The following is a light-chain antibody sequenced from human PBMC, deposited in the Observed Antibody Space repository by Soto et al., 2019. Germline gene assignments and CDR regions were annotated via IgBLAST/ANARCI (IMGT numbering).Light chain of an antibody. J-gene: IGKJ5*01. CDR1: QSVSSSY. Sequence: EIVLTQSPGTLSLSPGERATLSCRASQSVSSSYLAWYQQKPGQAPRLLIYGASSRATAIPDRFNGSGSGTDFTLTISRLEPEDFAVYYCQQYGSSPPITFGQGTRLEIK. CDR3: QQYGSSPPIT. V-gene: IGKV3-20*01. CDR2: GAS.